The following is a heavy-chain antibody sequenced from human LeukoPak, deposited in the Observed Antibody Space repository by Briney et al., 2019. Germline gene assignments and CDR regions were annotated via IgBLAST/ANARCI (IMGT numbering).Heavy chain of an antibody. J-gene: IGHJ3*02. CDR3: ARDLGGYVRAFDI. Sequence: KTSETLSLTCAVSGGSISSSNWWSWVRQPPGEGLEWIGEIYHSGSTNYNPSLKSRVTISVDKSKNQFSLKLSSVTAADTAVYYCARDLGGYVRAFDIWGQGTMVTVSS. V-gene: IGHV4-4*02. D-gene: IGHD3-16*01. CDR1: GGSISSSNW. CDR2: IYHSGST.